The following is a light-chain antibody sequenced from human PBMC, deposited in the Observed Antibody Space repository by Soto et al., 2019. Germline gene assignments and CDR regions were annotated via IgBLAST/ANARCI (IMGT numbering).Light chain of an antibody. CDR1: QSVSSY. CDR3: QQYGSSPWT. V-gene: IGKV3-11*01. Sequence: IVLAQSPATLSLSPGERATLSCSASQSVSSYLAWYQQKPGQAPRLLIYDASNRATGIPARFSGSGSGTDFTLTISNLEPEDFAVYYCQQYGSSPWTFGQGTKVDIK. J-gene: IGKJ1*01. CDR2: DAS.